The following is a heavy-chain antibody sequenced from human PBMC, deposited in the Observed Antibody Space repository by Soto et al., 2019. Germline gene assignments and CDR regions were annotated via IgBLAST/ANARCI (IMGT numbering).Heavy chain of an antibody. D-gene: IGHD6-13*01. Sequence: QVQLQESGPGLVKPSGTLSLTCAVSGGSISSSNWWSWVRQPPGKGLEWIGEIYHSGSTNYNPSLRRRVALAVAESQGQLSLYLSSVTAADTAWYSCAGAAMVGRSWPFDYWGQGTLVTVSS. CDR2: IYHSGST. CDR3: AGAAMVGRSWPFDY. J-gene: IGHJ4*02. CDR1: GGSISSSNW. V-gene: IGHV4-4*02.